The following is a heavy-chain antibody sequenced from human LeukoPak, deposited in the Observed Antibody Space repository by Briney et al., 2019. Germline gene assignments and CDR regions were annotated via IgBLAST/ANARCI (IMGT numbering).Heavy chain of an antibody. J-gene: IGHJ4*02. D-gene: IGHD3-9*01. CDR3: ARVRSDWLLIDY. V-gene: IGHV4-59*08. CDR1: GGSISSYY. Sequence: SETLSLTCTVSGGSISSYYWSWIRQPPGKGLEWIGYIYYSGSTNYNPSLKSRVTISVDTSKNQFSLKLSSVTAADTAVYYCARVRSDWLLIDYWGQGTLVTVSS. CDR2: IYYSGST.